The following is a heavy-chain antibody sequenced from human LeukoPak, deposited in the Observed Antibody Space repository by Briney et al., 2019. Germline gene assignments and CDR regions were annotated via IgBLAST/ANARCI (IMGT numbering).Heavy chain of an antibody. CDR1: GFTFINYS. J-gene: IGHJ4*02. CDR3: ARFNWNAEGIY. V-gene: IGHV3-21*01. Sequence: GGSLRLSCAASGFTFINYSMNWVRQAPGKGLEGVSSISSSSSYIYYADSVKGRFTISRDNAKNSLYLQMNSLRAEDTAVYYCARFNWNAEGIYWGQGTLVTVSS. D-gene: IGHD1-1*01. CDR2: ISSSSSYI.